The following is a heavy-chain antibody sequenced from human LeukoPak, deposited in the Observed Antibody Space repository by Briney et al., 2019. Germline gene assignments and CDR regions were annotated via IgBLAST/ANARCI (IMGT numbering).Heavy chain of an antibody. CDR2: ISSSSSYI. Sequence: PGRSLRLSCAASGFTFSSYAMHWVRQAPGKGLEWVSSISSSSSYISYADSVKGRFTISRDNAKKSLYLQMNSLRAEDTAVYYCVRVGSGSYSRFFYYGMDVWGQGTTVTVSS. CDR1: GFTFSSYA. V-gene: IGHV3-21*01. CDR3: VRVGSGSYSRFFYYGMDV. D-gene: IGHD3-10*01. J-gene: IGHJ6*02.